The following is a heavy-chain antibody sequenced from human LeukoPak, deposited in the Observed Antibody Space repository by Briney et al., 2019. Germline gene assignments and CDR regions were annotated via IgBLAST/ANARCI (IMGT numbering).Heavy chain of an antibody. V-gene: IGHV3-23*01. D-gene: IGHD6-19*01. Sequence: GGSLRLSCAASGFTFSSYAMSWVRKAPGKGLEWVSAITGSGGSTYDADSVKGRFTISRDNSKNTLYLQMNSLRAEDTAVYYCARAPPTYSSGWYHYYYYGMDVWGQGTTVTVSS. CDR3: ARAPPTYSSGWYHYYYYGMDV. CDR2: ITGSGGST. J-gene: IGHJ6*02. CDR1: GFTFSSYA.